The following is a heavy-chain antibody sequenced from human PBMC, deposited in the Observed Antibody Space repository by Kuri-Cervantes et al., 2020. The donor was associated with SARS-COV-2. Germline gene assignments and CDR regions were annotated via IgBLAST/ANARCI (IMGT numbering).Heavy chain of an antibody. CDR3: TTASGRINSGSRYYYYYYYMDV. D-gene: IGHD3-10*01. CDR2: ISYDGSNK. CDR1: GFTFSSYA. J-gene: IGHJ6*03. Sequence: GESLKISCAASGFTFSSYAMHWVRQAPGKGLEWVAVISYDGSNKYYADSVKGRFTISRDNSKNTLYLQMNSLKTEDTAVYYCTTASGRINSGSRYYYYYYYMDVWGKGTTVTVSS. V-gene: IGHV3-30-3*01.